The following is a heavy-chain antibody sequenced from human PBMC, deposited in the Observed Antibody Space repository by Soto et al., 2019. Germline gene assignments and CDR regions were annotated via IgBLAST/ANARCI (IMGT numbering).Heavy chain of an antibody. J-gene: IGHJ4*02. CDR2: IDPSDSYT. CDR3: ARGDNWNDNFDY. V-gene: IGHV5-10-1*01. CDR1: GYSFTSYW. Sequence: GESLKISCKGSGYSFTSYWISRVRQMPGKGLEWMGRIDPSDSYTNYSPSFQGHVTISADKSISTAYLQWSSLKASDTAMYYCARGDNWNDNFDYWGQGTLVTVSS. D-gene: IGHD1-20*01.